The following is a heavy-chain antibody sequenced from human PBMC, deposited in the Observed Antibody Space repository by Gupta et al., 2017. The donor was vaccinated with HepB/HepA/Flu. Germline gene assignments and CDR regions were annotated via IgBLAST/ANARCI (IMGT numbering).Heavy chain of an antibody. CDR2: VDPEDGET. J-gene: IGHJ4*02. Sequence: EVQLVQSGAEVKKPGATVNISCKVSGYTFTDYYMHWVQQAPGKGLEWMGLVDPEDGETIYAEKYQGRVTITADTSTDTAYMELSSLGSEDTAVYYCATAPILYCSSTSCYLAEGGQGTLVTVSS. D-gene: IGHD2-2*01. CDR3: ATAPILYCSSTSCYLAE. CDR1: GYTFTDYY. V-gene: IGHV1-69-2*01.